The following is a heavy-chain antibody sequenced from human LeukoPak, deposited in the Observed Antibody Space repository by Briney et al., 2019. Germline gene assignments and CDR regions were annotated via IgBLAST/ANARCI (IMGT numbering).Heavy chain of an antibody. V-gene: IGHV3-30-3*01. J-gene: IGHJ4*02. Sequence: PGGSLRLSCAASGFTFSSYAMHWVRQAPGKGLEWVAAISYDGSNKYYADSVKGRFTISRDNSKNTLYLQMNSLRAEDTAVYYCARPIAAAGLDYWGQGTLVTVSS. CDR1: GFTFSSYA. CDR3: ARPIAAAGLDY. CDR2: ISYDGSNK. D-gene: IGHD6-13*01.